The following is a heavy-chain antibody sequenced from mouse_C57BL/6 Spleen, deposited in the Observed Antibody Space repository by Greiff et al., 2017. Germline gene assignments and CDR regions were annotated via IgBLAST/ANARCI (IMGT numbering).Heavy chain of an antibody. CDR1: GFSLTRYG. CDR3: ARSEGLPYFDY. D-gene: IGHD3-1*01. V-gene: IGHV2-2*01. Sequence: QVQLKESGPGLVQPSQSLSITCTVPGFSLTRYGVHWVRPSPGTGLAWLGVLWSGGSTDYHAAFISRRSISKDNSKSQVFCKMNSLQADDTAIYYCARSEGLPYFDYWGQGTTLTGSS. J-gene: IGHJ2*01. CDR2: LWSGGST.